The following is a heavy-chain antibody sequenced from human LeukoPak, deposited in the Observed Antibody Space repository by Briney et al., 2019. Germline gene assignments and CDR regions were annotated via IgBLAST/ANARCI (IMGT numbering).Heavy chain of an antibody. CDR1: GFTFDDYA. CDR2: ISWNSGSI. J-gene: IGHJ4*02. V-gene: IGHV3-9*01. D-gene: IGHD6-13*01. CDR3: AKDIGVAAAGYFDY. Sequence: GGSLRLSCAASGFTFDDYAMHWVRQGPGKGLEWVSGISWNSGSIGYADSVKGRFTISRDNAKNSLYLQMNSLRAEDTALYYCAKDIGVAAAGYFDYWGQGTLVTVSS.